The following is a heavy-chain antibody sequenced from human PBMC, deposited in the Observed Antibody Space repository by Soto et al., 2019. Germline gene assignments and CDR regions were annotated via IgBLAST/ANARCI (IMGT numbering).Heavy chain of an antibody. CDR3: ARYSGQSLNGNEFDL. D-gene: IGHD2-15*01. CDR2: TYYRSTWYN. CDR1: VETVSSGSAS. J-gene: IGHJ3*01. Sequence: TLSLTCAISVETVSSGSASWNWLRQSPSTGLEWLARTYYRSTWYNDYAESVKGRISIKSDTPQNHFSLQLNSVTPEDTAVYYCARYSGQSLNGNEFDLWGQGTEVT. V-gene: IGHV6-1*01.